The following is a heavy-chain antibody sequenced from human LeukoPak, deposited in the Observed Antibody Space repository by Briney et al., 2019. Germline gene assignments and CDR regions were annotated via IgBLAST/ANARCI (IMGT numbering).Heavy chain of an antibody. Sequence: GGSLRLSCAASGFTFSSYNMNWVRQAPGKGLEWVSSISDTSPYIYYADSVKGRFTISRDNANNSLFLQLNSLRVEDTAIYYCARGRGYTSSSFYWFDPWGQGTPVTVSS. J-gene: IGHJ5*02. V-gene: IGHV3-21*01. CDR3: ARGRGYTSSSFYWFDP. D-gene: IGHD6-6*01. CDR1: GFTFSSYN. CDR2: ISDTSPYI.